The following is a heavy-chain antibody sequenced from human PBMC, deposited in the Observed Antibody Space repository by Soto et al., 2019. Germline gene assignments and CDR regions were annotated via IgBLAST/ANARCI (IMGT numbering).Heavy chain of an antibody. Sequence: PSETLSLTCTVSGGSISRYYWSWIRQPPGKGLEWIGYIYYSGSTNYNPSLKSRVTISVDTSKNQFSLKLSSVTAADTAVYYCARDIMGTNYYYYGMDVWGQGTTVTSP. V-gene: IGHV4-59*01. D-gene: IGHD2-8*01. J-gene: IGHJ6*02. CDR3: ARDIMGTNYYYYGMDV. CDR2: IYYSGST. CDR1: GGSISRYY.